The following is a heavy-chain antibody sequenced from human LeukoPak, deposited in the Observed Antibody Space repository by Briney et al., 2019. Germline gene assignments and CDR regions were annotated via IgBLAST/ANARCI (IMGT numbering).Heavy chain of an antibody. Sequence: GSSVKVSCKASGGTFSSYAISWVRQAPGQGLEWMGWINTNTGNPTYAQGFTGRFAFSLDTSVSTAYLQISSLKAEDTAVYYCATDLLGVAAHLHRSYYWGQGTLVTVSS. CDR1: GGTFSSYA. CDR2: INTNTGNP. V-gene: IGHV7-4-1*02. J-gene: IGHJ4*02. CDR3: ATDLLGVAAHLHRSYY. D-gene: IGHD2-15*01.